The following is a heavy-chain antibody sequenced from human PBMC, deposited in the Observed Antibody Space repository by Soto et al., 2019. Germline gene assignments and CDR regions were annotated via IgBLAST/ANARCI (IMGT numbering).Heavy chain of an antibody. V-gene: IGHV1-2*04. D-gene: IGHD1-26*01. J-gene: IGHJ3*02. Sequence: GASVKVSCKASGYTFTSYGISWVRQAPGQGLEWIGWINPNSGGTNYAQKFKGWVTMTRDTSISTAYMELSRLSFDDTAVYYCARGTQWGAFDIWGQGTMVTVSS. CDR2: INPNSGGT. CDR1: GYTFTSYG. CDR3: ARGTQWGAFDI.